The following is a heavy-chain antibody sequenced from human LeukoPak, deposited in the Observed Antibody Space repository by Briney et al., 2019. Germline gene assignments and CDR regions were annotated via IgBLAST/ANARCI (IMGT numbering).Heavy chain of an antibody. CDR3: AKGPQVGSGYHPDY. CDR1: GFTLSSYA. CDR2: ISGSAT. Sequence: GGSLRLSCAASGFTLSSYAMTWVRQPPGKGLEWVSLISGSATYYADSVKGRFTISRDNSKNTLYLEMKSLRVEDTALFYCAKGPQVGSGYHPDYWGQGTLVTVSS. V-gene: IGHV3-23*01. J-gene: IGHJ4*02. D-gene: IGHD3-22*01.